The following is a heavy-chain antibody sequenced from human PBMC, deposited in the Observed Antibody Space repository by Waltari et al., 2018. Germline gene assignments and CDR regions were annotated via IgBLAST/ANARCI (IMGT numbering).Heavy chain of an antibody. CDR1: GVSITNTSSY. Sequence: QVQLQASGPGLVKPSETLSLTCSVSGVSITNTSSYWAWFRQPPGKGLEWIGNIDYSGSTSYNPSPNSGVTMSVETSKNQFSRNLNSGTAADTAVYYCARAARILITFGGVSAFDPWGQGTLVTVSS. D-gene: IGHD3-16*01. V-gene: IGHV4-39*01. J-gene: IGHJ5*02. CDR3: ARAARILITFGGVSAFDP. CDR2: IDYSGST.